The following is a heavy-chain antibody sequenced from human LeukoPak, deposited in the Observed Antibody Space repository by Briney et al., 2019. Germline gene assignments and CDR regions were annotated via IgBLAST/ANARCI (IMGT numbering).Heavy chain of an antibody. D-gene: IGHD3-10*01. Sequence: GGSLRLSCAASGFTFSSYAVHWVRQAPGKGLEWVAVISYDGSNKYYADSVKGRFTISRDNSKNTLYLQMNSLRAEDTAVYYCARSETGSYYISFDYWGQGTLVTVSS. V-gene: IGHV3-30-3*01. J-gene: IGHJ4*02. CDR3: ARSETGSYYISFDY. CDR2: ISYDGSNK. CDR1: GFTFSSYA.